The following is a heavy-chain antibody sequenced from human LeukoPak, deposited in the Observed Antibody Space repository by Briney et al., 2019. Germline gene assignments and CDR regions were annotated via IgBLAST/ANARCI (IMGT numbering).Heavy chain of an antibody. CDR3: ARSRSSSTILVDYYYYYYGMDV. V-gene: IGHV4-34*01. CDR2: INHSGST. Sequence: SETLSLTCAVYGGSFSGYYWSWIRQPPGKGLEWIGEINHSGSTNYNPSLKSRVTISVDTSKNQFSLKLSSVTAADTAVYYCARSRSSSTILVDYYYYYYGMDVWGQGTTVTVSS. CDR1: GGSFSGYY. J-gene: IGHJ6*02. D-gene: IGHD2-2*01.